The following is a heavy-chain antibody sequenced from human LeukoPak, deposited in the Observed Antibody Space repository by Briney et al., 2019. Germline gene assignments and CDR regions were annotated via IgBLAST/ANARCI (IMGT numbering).Heavy chain of an antibody. Sequence: PGGTLRLSCAASGFTFSSYGMSWVRQAPGKGLEWVSAISGSGGSTYYADSVKGRFTISRDNSKNTLYLQMNSLRAEDTAVYYCARVLSISSTSCYSYWGQGTLVTVSS. CDR3: ARVLSISSTSCYSY. D-gene: IGHD2-2*01. CDR2: ISGSGGST. V-gene: IGHV3-23*01. J-gene: IGHJ4*02. CDR1: GFTFSSYG.